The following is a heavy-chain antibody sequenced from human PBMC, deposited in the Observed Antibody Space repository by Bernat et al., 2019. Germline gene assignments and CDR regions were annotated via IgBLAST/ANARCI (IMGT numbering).Heavy chain of an antibody. J-gene: IGHJ3*02. CDR1: GFSLSTSGVG. CDR3: ARVIITMTGGGNVFDM. Sequence: QITLKESGPTLVKPTQTLTLTCTFSGFSLSTSGVGVGWIRQPPGKALEWLTLIYWDDDKRYSPSLKSSLTITKDTSKNQVVLTMTNMYPVDTATYYCARVIITMTGGGNVFDMWGQGTMVTVSS. V-gene: IGHV2-5*02. CDR2: IYWDDDK. D-gene: IGHD3-22*01.